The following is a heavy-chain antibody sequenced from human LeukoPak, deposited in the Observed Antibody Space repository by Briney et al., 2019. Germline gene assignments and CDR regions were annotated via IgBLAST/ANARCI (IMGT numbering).Heavy chain of an antibody. J-gene: IGHJ4*02. CDR3: ARDSGIAAASYFDY. Sequence: SETLSLTCTVSGGSISSYYWSWIRQPPGKGLEWIGYIYYSGSTNYNPSLKSRVTMSVDTSKNQFSLKLSSVTAADTAVYYCARDSGIAAASYFDYWGQGTLVTVSS. CDR1: GGSISSYY. CDR2: IYYSGST. V-gene: IGHV4-59*12. D-gene: IGHD6-13*01.